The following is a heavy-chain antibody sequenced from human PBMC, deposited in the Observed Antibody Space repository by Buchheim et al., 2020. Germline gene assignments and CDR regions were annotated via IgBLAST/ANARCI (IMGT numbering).Heavy chain of an antibody. V-gene: IGHV1-8*01. CDR2: MNPNSGKT. J-gene: IGHJ4*02. Sequence: QVQLVQSGAEVKKPGASVKVSCKASGYTFTSYDINWVRQATGQGLEWMGWMNPNSGKTGYAQKFQGRVTMTRNTSISTAYMELSSLRSEDTAVYYFARALSLYCSSTSCYATYFFDYWGQGTL. D-gene: IGHD2-2*01. CDR3: ARALSLYCSSTSCYATYFFDY. CDR1: GYTFTSYD.